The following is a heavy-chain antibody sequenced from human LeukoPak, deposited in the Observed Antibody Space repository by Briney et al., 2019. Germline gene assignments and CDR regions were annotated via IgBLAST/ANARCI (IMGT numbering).Heavy chain of an antibody. J-gene: IGHJ4*02. CDR1: GFTFSSYG. Sequence: PGRSLRLSCAASGFTFSSYGMHWVRQAPGKGLEWVAVISYDGSNKYYADSVKGRFTISRDNSKNTLYLQMNSLRAEDTAVYYCARDTYYYDSSGYCCYFDYWGQGTLVTVSS. D-gene: IGHD3-22*01. V-gene: IGHV3-30*03. CDR2: ISYDGSNK. CDR3: ARDTYYYDSSGYCCYFDY.